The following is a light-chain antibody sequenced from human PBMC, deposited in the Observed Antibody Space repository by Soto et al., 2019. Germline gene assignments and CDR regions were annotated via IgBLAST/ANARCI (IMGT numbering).Light chain of an antibody. Sequence: EIVMTQSPATLSVSPGERATLSCRASQSLRSNLAWYQHKPGQAPRLLIFGASSRATGVPARFSGSGSGTEFTLTISSLQSEDVAVYYCQEYNNWPPFTFGQGTKLDIK. V-gene: IGKV3-15*01. J-gene: IGKJ2*01. CDR2: GAS. CDR1: QSLRSN. CDR3: QEYNNWPPFT.